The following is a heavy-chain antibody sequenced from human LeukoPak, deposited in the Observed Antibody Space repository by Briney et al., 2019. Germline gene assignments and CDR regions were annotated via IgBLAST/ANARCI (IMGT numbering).Heavy chain of an antibody. CDR3: AITLEDYYYGMDV. CDR2: ISGGGAT. V-gene: IGHV3-23*01. CDR1: GFTFSIYA. Sequence: PGGSLRLSCAASGFTFSIYAMTWVRQAPGKGLEWVSAISGGGATYYADSVKGRFTISRDNSKNTLYLQMNSLRAEDTAVYYCAITLEDYYYGMDVWGQGTTVTVSS. J-gene: IGHJ6*02.